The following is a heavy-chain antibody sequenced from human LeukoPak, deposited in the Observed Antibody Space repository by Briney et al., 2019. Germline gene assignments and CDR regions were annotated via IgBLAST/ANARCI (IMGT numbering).Heavy chain of an antibody. CDR2: ISSSGSTI. Sequence: GGSLRLSCAASGFTFSDYYMSWIRQAPGKGLEWVSYISSSGSTIYYADSVKGRFTISRDNAKNSLYLQMNSLRAEDTAVYYCARDPMFHYYYYGMDVWGQGTTVTVSS. CDR3: ARDPMFHYYYYGMDV. CDR1: GFTFSDYY. D-gene: IGHD3-10*02. V-gene: IGHV3-11*01. J-gene: IGHJ6*02.